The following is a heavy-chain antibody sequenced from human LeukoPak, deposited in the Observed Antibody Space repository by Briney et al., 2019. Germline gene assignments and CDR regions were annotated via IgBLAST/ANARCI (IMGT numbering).Heavy chain of an antibody. J-gene: IGHJ4*02. CDR3: ARDGGYDFWSGYYPDY. D-gene: IGHD3-3*01. CDR1: GGSISSYY. CDR2: IYYSGST. V-gene: IGHV4-59*01. Sequence: PSETLSLTCTVSGGSISSYYCSWIRQPPGKGLEWIGYIYYSGSTNYNPSLKSRVTISVDTSKNQFSLKLSSVTAADTAVYYCARDGGYDFWSGYYPDYWGQGTLVTVSS.